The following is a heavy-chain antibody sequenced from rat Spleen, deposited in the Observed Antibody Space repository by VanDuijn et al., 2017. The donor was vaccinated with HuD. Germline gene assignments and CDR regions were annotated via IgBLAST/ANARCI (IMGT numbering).Heavy chain of an antibody. J-gene: IGHJ2*01. D-gene: IGHD1-6*01. V-gene: IGHV5-27*01. CDR3: TTLGSLWAPFDY. Sequence: EVQLVESDGGLVQPGRSLKLSCAASGFTFSNYYMAWVRQAPTKGLEWVAYISTGGGSTYYRDSVKGRFTISRDNAKSTLYLQMDSLRSEDTATYYCTTLGSLWAPFDYWGQGVMVTVSS. CDR2: ISTGGGST. CDR1: GFTFSNYY.